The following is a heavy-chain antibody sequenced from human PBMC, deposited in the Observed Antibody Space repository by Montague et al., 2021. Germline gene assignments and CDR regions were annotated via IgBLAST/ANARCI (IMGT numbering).Heavy chain of an antibody. CDR1: GGSISSSSYY. Sequence: SETLSLTCTVSGGSISSSSYYWGWIRQPPGKGLEWIGSIFYSGSTFYNPSLKSRVTISVDTSKNQISLRLSSVTAADTAVYYCAKQDYFVSGTSYKGFDPWGQGILVTVSS. CDR3: AKQDYFVSGTSYKGFDP. J-gene: IGHJ5*02. CDR2: IFYSGST. D-gene: IGHD3-10*01. V-gene: IGHV4-39*01.